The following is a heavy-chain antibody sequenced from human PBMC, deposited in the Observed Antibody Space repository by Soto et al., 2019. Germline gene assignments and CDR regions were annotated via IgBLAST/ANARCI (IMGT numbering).Heavy chain of an antibody. D-gene: IGHD2-21*02. CDR1: GDSISSDKW. Sequence: QVQLQESGPGLVKPSETLSLTCAVFGDSISSDKWWSWVRQPPGKGLEWIGEIHHRKSTNYNPSLKSRVSISVAKSKNPCSLNLNSVTAADTAIYFCTRGGDWAFDYWGQGTLVTVSS. V-gene: IGHV4-4*02. CDR3: TRGGDWAFDY. J-gene: IGHJ4*02. CDR2: IHHRKST.